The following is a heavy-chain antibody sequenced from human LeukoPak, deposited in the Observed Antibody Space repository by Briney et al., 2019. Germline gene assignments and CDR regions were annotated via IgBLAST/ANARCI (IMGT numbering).Heavy chain of an antibody. CDR3: ARGATMTPTAQFDY. CDR2: INPNRGGT. J-gene: IGHJ4*02. CDR1: GYTNSGFH. D-gene: IGHD5-12*01. Sequence: ASVEVSCKASGYTNSGFHMQWGPQAPGQGLEWMGWINPNRGGTNYAQKFQGRVTMTRDTSISTAYMEQSRLRSDNTAVYYCARGATMTPTAQFDYCGQGTLVTVSS. V-gene: IGHV1-2*02.